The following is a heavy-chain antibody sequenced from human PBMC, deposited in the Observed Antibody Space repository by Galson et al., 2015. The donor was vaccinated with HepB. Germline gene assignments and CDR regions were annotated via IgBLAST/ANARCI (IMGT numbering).Heavy chain of an antibody. CDR1: GFTFSDYY. D-gene: IGHD2-15*01. J-gene: IGHJ6*02. V-gene: IGHV3-11*05. CDR2: ISSGSSYT. Sequence: SLRLSCAASGFTFSDYYMSWIRQAPGKGLEWISYISSGSSYTNYADSVKGRFTISRDNAKNSLYLQMNSLRAEDTAVYYCARDCSGFCAYYYAMDVWGQGTTVAVSS. CDR3: ARDCSGFCAYYYAMDV.